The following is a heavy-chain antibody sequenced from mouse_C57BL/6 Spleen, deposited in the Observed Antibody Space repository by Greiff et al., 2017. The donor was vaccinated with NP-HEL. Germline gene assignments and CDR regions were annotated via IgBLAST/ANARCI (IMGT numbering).Heavy chain of an antibody. CDR3: TGITTVPYFDY. Sequence: LQQSGGGLVQPGGSMKLSCAASGFTFSDAWMDWVRQSPEKGLEWVAEIRNKANNHATYYAESVKGRFTISRDDSKSSVYLQMNSLRAEDTGIYYCTGITTVPYFDYWGQGTTLTVSS. CDR1: GFTFSDAW. D-gene: IGHD1-1*01. J-gene: IGHJ2*01. V-gene: IGHV6-6*01. CDR2: IRNKANNHAT.